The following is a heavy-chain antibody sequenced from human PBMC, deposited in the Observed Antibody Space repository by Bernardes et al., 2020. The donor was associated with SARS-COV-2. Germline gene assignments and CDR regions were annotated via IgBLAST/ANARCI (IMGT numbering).Heavy chain of an antibody. CDR3: ARSHDGSGTYYRDYFYGMDV. V-gene: IGHV3-20*04. J-gene: IGHJ6*02. CDR1: GFTFSAYT. Sequence: GGSLRLSCAASGFTFSAYTMSWVRQAPGKGLEWVSGMNWNGAGTGYADSVEGRFSISRDNAKKSLYLQMNGLRAEDTALYYCARSHDGSGTYYRDYFYGMDVWGQGTAVTVSS. D-gene: IGHD3-10*01. CDR2: MNWNGAGT.